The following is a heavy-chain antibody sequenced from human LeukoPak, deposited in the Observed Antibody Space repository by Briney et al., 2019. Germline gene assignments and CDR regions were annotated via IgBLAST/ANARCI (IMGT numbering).Heavy chain of an antibody. V-gene: IGHV3-23*01. CDR1: GFTFYSYA. Sequence: PGGSLRLSCGASGFTFYSYAMSWVRQAPGKGLEWVSGISGGGESTYYADSVKGRFTISRDNSKNTLYLQMNSLGAEDTAVYYCAKHVSGSLFYFDYWGQRTLVTVSS. D-gene: IGHD3-10*01. CDR3: AKHVSGSLFYFDY. CDR2: ISGGGEST. J-gene: IGHJ4*02.